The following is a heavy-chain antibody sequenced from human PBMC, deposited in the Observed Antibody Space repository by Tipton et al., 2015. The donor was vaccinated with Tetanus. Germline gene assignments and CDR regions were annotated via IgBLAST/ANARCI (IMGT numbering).Heavy chain of an antibody. V-gene: IGHV4-59*01. Sequence: TLSLTCTVSGGSMSNNYWSWIRQPPGKGLEWLAYISYSGSTNSNYSLKSRITISRDPSKNQFSLKLASVTAADTAVYYCARANYDFPKKGPFDSWGQGTLVIVSS. D-gene: IGHD3-3*01. J-gene: IGHJ4*02. CDR1: GGSMSNNY. CDR3: ARANYDFPKKGPFDS. CDR2: ISYSGST.